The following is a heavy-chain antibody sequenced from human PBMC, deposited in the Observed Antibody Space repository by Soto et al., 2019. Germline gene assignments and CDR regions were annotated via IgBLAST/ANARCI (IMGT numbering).Heavy chain of an antibody. CDR1: GGSISSGGYS. D-gene: IGHD3-16*01. V-gene: IGHV4-30-2*01. CDR3: AWGGGLPRYY. Sequence: QLQLQESGSGLVKPSQTLSLTCAVSGGSISSGGYSWSWIRQPPGKGLEWIGYIYPSGSTSYNPALKGRVTISVARAKNKFSLKLSSVTAADTAVYYCAWGGGLPRYYWGQGTLVTVSS. J-gene: IGHJ4*02. CDR2: IYPSGST.